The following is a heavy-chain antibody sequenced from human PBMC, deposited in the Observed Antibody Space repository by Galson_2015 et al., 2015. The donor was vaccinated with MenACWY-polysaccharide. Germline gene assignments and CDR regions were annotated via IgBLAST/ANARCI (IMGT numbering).Heavy chain of an antibody. V-gene: IGHV3-48*02. D-gene: IGHD6-13*01. J-gene: IGHJ4*02. CDR2: INGGRSTI. CDR1: GFTFSTYS. CDR3: ARDSGIAVADDY. Sequence: SLRLSCAASGFTFSTYSMTWVRQAPGKGLEWVSYINGGRSTIYYADSVKGRFTISRDNAKNSLYLQMNSLRDDDTAVYYCARDSGIAVADDYWGQGTLVTVSS.